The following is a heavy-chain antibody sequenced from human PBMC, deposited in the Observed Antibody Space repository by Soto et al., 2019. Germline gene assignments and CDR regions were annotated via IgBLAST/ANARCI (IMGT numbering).Heavy chain of an antibody. V-gene: IGHV3-30-3*01. CDR1: GSPFD. CDR3: ARGPTHGAFDL. Sequence: GGSLRLSCVASGSPFDVHWVLQAPGKGPEWVAHIVPDGRNQYWADSVKGRFTGSRDNAKNTVYLQMNSLRTEDTAVYYCARGPTHGAFDLWGQGTMVTVSS. CDR2: IVPDGRNQ. J-gene: IGHJ3*01.